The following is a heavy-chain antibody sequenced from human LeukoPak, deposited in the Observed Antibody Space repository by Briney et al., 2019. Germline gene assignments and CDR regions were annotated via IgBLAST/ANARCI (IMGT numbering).Heavy chain of an antibody. CDR2: IIPIFGIA. D-gene: IGHD5-24*01. V-gene: IGHV1-69*04. CDR3: ARDGVEMATTLIFDY. CDR1: GGTFSSYA. J-gene: IGHJ4*02. Sequence: SVKVSCKASGGTFSSYAISWVRQAPGQGLEWMGRIIPIFGIANYAQKFQGRVTITAGKSTSTAYMELSSLRSEDTAVYYCARDGVEMATTLIFDYWGQGTLVTVSS.